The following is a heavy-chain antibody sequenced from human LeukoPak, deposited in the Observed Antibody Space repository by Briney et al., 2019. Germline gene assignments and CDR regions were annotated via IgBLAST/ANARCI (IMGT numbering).Heavy chain of an antibody. Sequence: GASVKVSCKASGYTFTSYDINWLRQATGQGLEWMGWMNPNSGNTGYAQKFQGRVTMTRNTSISTPYMELSSMRSEDTAVYYCASGYYYDSSGYLPDHYWGQGTLVTVSS. CDR3: ASGYYYDSSGYLPDHY. CDR1: GYTFTSYD. J-gene: IGHJ4*02. CDR2: MNPNSGNT. D-gene: IGHD3-22*01. V-gene: IGHV1-8*01.